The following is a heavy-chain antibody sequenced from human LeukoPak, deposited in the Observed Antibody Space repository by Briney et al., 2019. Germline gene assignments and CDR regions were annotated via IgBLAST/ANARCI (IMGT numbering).Heavy chain of an antibody. D-gene: IGHD2-2*01. J-gene: IGHJ3*02. Sequence: SGPALLHPTPPLTLTCTFSGFALSTSGRRESWIRQPRVKAVEWLPPIDWYDDKYYSTSLKTRLTISKDTSKNQLVLTMTNMDPVDTATYYCARSKDIVVAPDAFDIWGQGTMVTVSS. CDR1: GFALSTSGRR. CDR2: IDWYDDK. CDR3: ARSKDIVVAPDAFDI. V-gene: IGHV2-70*01.